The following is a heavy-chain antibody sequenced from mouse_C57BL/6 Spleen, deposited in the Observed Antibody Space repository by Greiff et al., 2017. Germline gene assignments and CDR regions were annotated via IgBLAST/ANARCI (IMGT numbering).Heavy chain of an antibody. CDR2: IYPGDGDT. J-gene: IGHJ2*01. CDR3: ARLAYYTSDD. V-gene: IGHV1-80*01. CDR1: GYAFSSYW. D-gene: IGHD2-12*01. Sequence: LQQSGASVKISCTASGYAFSSYWMNWVKQRPGKGLEWIGQIYPGDGDTNYNGKFKGKATLTADKSSSTAYMQLSSLTSEDSAVYFCARLAYYTSDDWGQGTTLTVSS.